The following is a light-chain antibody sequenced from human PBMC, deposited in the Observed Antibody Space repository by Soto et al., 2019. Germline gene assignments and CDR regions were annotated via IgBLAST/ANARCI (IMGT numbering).Light chain of an antibody. CDR3: QQYYSYPPT. Sequence: AIRMTQSPSSLSASTGDRVTITCRASQGINSYLAWYQQKPGKAPKLLIYAASTLQSGVPSRFSGSGSGTDFTLTISCLQSEDFATYYCQQYYSYPPTLGQGTKVDIK. CDR1: QGINSY. V-gene: IGKV1-8*01. J-gene: IGKJ1*01. CDR2: AAS.